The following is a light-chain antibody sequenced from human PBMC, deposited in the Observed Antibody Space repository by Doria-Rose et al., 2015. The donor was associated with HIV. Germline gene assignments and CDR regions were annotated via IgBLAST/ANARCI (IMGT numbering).Light chain of an antibody. V-gene: IGKV3-20*01. CDR1: QRVKSSY. Sequence: TQSPGTLSLSPGERATLSCRASQRVKSSYLAWYQQQPGQAPRLLIYDASTRATGIPDRSSGSGSGTDFTLTISRLEPEDVAVYYCQQYGTSRGTFGQGTRLEIK. CDR3: QQYGTSRGT. J-gene: IGKJ5*01. CDR2: DAS.